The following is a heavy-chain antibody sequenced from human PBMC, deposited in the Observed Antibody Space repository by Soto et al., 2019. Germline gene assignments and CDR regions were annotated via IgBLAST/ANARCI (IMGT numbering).Heavy chain of an antibody. D-gene: IGHD4-17*01. CDR3: AKVGPSYGGNSGSAFDI. V-gene: IGHV3-30*18. Sequence: QVQLVESGGGVVQPGRSLRLSCAASGFTFSSYGMHWVRQAPGKGLEWVAVISYDGSNKYYADSVKGRFTISRDNSKNPLYLQMNSLRAEDTAVYYCAKVGPSYGGNSGSAFDIWGQGTMVTVSS. CDR2: ISYDGSNK. J-gene: IGHJ3*02. CDR1: GFTFSSYG.